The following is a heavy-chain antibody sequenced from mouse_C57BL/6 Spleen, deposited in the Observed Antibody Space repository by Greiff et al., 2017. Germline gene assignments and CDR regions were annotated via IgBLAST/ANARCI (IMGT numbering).Heavy chain of an antibody. J-gene: IGHJ4*01. CDR1: GFTFSSYA. CDR2: ISDGGSYT. V-gene: IGHV5-4*01. D-gene: IGHD2-1*01. CDR3: ARDLYYGNHYYAMDY. Sequence: DVKLVESGGGLVKPGGSLKLSCAASGFTFSSYAMSWVRQTPEKRLEWVATISDGGSYTYYPDNVKGRFTISRDNAKNNLYLQMSHLKSEDTAMYYCARDLYYGNHYYAMDYWGQGTSVTVSS.